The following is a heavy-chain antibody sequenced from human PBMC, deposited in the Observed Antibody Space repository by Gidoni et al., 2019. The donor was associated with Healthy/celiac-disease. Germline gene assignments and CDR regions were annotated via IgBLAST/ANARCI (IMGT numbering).Heavy chain of an antibody. D-gene: IGHD5-12*01. CDR1: GGSISSSSYY. V-gene: IGHV4-39*07. CDR3: ARVAVASFDY. Sequence: QLQLQESGPGLVKPSETLSLTCTVTGGSISSSSYYWGWIRQPPGKGLEWIGSIYYSGSTYYNPSRKSRVTISVDTSKNQFSLKLSSGTAADTAVYYCARVAVASFDYWGQGTLVTVSS. CDR2: IYYSGST. J-gene: IGHJ4*02.